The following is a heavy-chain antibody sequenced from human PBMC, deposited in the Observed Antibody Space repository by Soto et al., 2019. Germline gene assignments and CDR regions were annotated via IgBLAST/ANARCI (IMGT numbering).Heavy chain of an antibody. CDR1: VFDFIIYA. CDR2: ISGPGCTT. CDR3: ANAAVTGLDYYYGMDV. J-gene: IGHJ6*02. Sequence: GRSLRLSCAASVFDFIIYAMTWVRQSPGKGLEWVSTISGPGCTTYYADSVKGRLTISRDNSKNTVHLHMNSLRADDTPIYYCANAAVTGLDYYYGMDVWGQGTTVTVSS. V-gene: IGHV3-23*01. D-gene: IGHD6-19*01.